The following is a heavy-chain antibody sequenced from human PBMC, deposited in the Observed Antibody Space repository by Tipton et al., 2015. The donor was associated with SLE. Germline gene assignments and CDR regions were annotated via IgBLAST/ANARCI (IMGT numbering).Heavy chain of an antibody. V-gene: IGHV4-30-4*01. Sequence: TLSLTCTVSGGSISSGDYYWSWIRQPPGKGLEWIGYIYYSGSTNYNPSLKSRVTISVDTSKNQFSLKLSSVTAADTAVYYCAAGRSSSWSYFDYWGQGTLVTVSS. J-gene: IGHJ4*02. CDR2: IYYSGST. CDR1: GGSISSGDYY. CDR3: AAGRSSSWSYFDY. D-gene: IGHD6-13*01.